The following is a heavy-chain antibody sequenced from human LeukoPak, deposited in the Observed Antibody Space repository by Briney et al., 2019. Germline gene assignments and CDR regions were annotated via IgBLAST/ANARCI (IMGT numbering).Heavy chain of an antibody. CDR1: GFTFDDYG. J-gene: IGHJ5*02. Sequence: PGGSLRLSCAASGFTFDDYGMSWVRQAPGKGLEWVSGINWNGGSTGYADSVKGRFTISRDNAKNSLYLQMNSLRAEDTALYYCARVHITDRTDIVGATSFWFDPWGQGTLVTVS. D-gene: IGHD1-26*01. CDR3: ARVHITDRTDIVGATSFWFDP. CDR2: INWNGGST. V-gene: IGHV3-20*04.